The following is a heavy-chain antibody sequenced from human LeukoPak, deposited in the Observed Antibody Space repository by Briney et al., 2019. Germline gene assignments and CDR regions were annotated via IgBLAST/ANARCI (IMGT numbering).Heavy chain of an antibody. J-gene: IGHJ4*02. CDR2: IYYSGST. D-gene: IGHD2-8*02. Sequence: SQTLSLTCTVSGGSISSGDYYWSWIRQPPGKGLEWIGYIYYSGSTYYNPSLKSRVTISVDTSKNQFSLKVRSVTAADTAVYYCARHVLSTGWYFDYWGQGTLVTVSS. CDR3: ARHVLSTGWYFDY. CDR1: GGSISSGDYY. V-gene: IGHV4-30-4*08.